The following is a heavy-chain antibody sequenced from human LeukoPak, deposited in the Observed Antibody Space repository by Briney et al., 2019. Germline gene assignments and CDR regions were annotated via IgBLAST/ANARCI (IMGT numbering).Heavy chain of an antibody. CDR2: ISSSSSTI. D-gene: IGHD2-2*03. V-gene: IGHV3-48*01. CDR3: AREHGYCSSTSCYVASYYYYYYYMDV. Sequence: GGSLRLSCAASGFTFSSYSMNWVRQAPGKGLEWVSYISSSSSTIYYADSVKGRFTISRDNAKNSLYLQMNSLRAEDTAVYYCAREHGYCSSTSCYVASYYYYYYYMDVWGKGTTVTVSS. J-gene: IGHJ6*03. CDR1: GFTFSSYS.